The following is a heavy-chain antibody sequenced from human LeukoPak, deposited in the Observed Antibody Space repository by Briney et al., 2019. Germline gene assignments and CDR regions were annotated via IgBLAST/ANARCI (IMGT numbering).Heavy chain of an antibody. J-gene: IGHJ3*02. CDR2: IWYDGSNK. CDR3: ARDGGTGAFDI. D-gene: IGHD1-1*01. CDR1: GFTFSSYG. Sequence: PGGSLRLSCAASGFTFSSYGMHWVRQAPGKGLEWVAVIWYDGSNKYYADSVKGRFTISRDNPKNTLYLQMNSLRAEDTAVYYCARDGGTGAFDIWGQGTMVTVSS. V-gene: IGHV3-33*01.